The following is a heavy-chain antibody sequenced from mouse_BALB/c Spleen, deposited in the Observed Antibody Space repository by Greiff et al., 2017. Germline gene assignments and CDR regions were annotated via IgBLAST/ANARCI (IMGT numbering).Heavy chain of an antibody. J-gene: IGHJ1*01. Sequence: EVQGVESGGGLVKPGGSLKLSCAASGFTFSSYAMSWVRQSPEKRLEWVAEISSGGSYTYYPDTVTGRFTISRDNAKNTLYLEMSSLRSEDTAMYYCASYYYGSSYAFFDVWGAGTTVTVSS. CDR2: ISSGGSYT. D-gene: IGHD1-1*01. CDR1: GFTFSSYA. V-gene: IGHV5-9-4*01. CDR3: ASYYYGSSYAFFDV.